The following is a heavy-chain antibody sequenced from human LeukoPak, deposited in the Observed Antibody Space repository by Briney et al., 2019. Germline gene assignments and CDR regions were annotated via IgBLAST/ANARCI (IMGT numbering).Heavy chain of an antibody. CDR3: ARGEMATIRGDFDY. CDR2: IYPGDSDT. CDR1: GYSFVSHW. D-gene: IGHD5-24*01. Sequence: GESLKISCKTSGYSFVSHWIVWVRQMPGKGLEWLGIIYPGDSDTRYSPSFQGQVTISADKSISTAYLQWSSLKASDTAMYYCARGEMATIRGDFDYWGQGTLVTVSS. J-gene: IGHJ4*02. V-gene: IGHV5-51*01.